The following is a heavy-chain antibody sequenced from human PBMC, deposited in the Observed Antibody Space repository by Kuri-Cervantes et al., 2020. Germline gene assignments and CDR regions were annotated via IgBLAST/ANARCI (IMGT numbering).Heavy chain of an antibody. D-gene: IGHD6-19*01. CDR2: ISSSSSYI. CDR3: AKDLYTSARKAIDY. CDR1: GFTFSSYS. Sequence: GGSLRLSCAASGFTFSSYSMNWVRQAPGKGLEWVSSISSSSSYIYYADSVKGRFTISRDNAKNSLYLQMNSLRAEDTAVYYCAKDLYTSARKAIDYWGQGTLVTVSS. V-gene: IGHV3-21*04. J-gene: IGHJ4*02.